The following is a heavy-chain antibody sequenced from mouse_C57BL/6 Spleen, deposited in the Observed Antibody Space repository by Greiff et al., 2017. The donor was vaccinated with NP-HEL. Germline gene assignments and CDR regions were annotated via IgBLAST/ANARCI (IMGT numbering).Heavy chain of an antibody. CDR3: ARTGIGAMDY. J-gene: IGHJ4*01. Sequence: DVKLVESGGDLVKPGGSLKLSCAASGFTFSSYGMSWVRQTPDKRLEWVATISSGGSYTYYPDSVKGRFTISRDNAKNTLYLQMSSLKSEDTAMYYCARTGIGAMDYWGQGTSVTVSS. V-gene: IGHV5-6*02. D-gene: IGHD1-1*02. CDR1: GFTFSSYG. CDR2: ISSGGSYT.